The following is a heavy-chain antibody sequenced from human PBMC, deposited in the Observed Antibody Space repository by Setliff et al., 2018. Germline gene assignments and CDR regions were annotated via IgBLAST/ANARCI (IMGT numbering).Heavy chain of an antibody. CDR2: IYQSGTT. V-gene: IGHV4-4*02. Sequence: PSETLSLTCTVSGESIGSNNWWNWVRQPPGKGLEWIGDIYQSGTTNYNPSLKSRVTISADTSKNQSSLKLKSVTAADAAVYYCARAPGRNIRGDYWGQGALVTVSS. D-gene: IGHD3-10*01. J-gene: IGHJ4*02. CDR1: GESIGSNNW. CDR3: ARAPGRNIRGDY.